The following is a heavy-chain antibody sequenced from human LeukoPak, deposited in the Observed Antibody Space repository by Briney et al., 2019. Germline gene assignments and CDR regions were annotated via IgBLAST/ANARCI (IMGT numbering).Heavy chain of an antibody. J-gene: IGHJ4*02. CDR3: AREIIGYCSGGSCYSATNFDY. V-gene: IGHV4-61*02. D-gene: IGHD2-15*01. Sequence: SETLSLTCTVSGGSISSGSYYWSWIRQPAGKGLECIGRIYTSGSTNYNPSLKSRVTISVDTSKNQFSLKLSSVTAADTAVYYCAREIIGYCSGGSCYSATNFDYWGQGTLVTVSS. CDR1: GGSISSGSYY. CDR2: IYTSGST.